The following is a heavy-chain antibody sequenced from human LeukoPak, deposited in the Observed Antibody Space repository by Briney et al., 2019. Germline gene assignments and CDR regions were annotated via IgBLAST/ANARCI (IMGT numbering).Heavy chain of an antibody. CDR2: LYYSGST. D-gene: IGHD2-15*01. J-gene: IGHJ4*02. Sequence: SETLSVRCTVAACAISSYDWSGMPQPPGLGVEGIGYLYYSGSTNYHPSLKSRVTKSADTSKNQFSLKLSSVTAADTAVYYCARDKGYCSGGSCLFDYWGQGTLVTVSS. V-gene: IGHV4-59*01. CDR3: ARDKGYCSGGSCLFDY. CDR1: ACAISSYD.